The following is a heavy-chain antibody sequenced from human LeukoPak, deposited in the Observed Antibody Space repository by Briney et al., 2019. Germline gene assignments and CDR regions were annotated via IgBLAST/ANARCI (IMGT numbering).Heavy chain of an antibody. D-gene: IGHD5-18*01. V-gene: IGHV4-59*01. J-gene: IGHJ4*02. Sequence: SETLSLTCTVSGGSISSDYWSWIRQPPGKGLEWIGYIYYRGSTNYNPSLKSRVTISVDTSKNQFSLKLSSVTAADTAVYYCARESYSYGYGYYFDYWGQGTLVTVSS. CDR3: ARESYSYGYGYYFDY. CDR1: GGSISSDY. CDR2: IYYRGST.